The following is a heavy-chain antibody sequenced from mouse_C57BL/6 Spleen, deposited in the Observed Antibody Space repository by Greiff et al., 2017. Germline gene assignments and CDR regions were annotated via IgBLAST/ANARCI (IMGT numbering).Heavy chain of an antibody. J-gene: IGHJ2*01. CDR2: ISNGGGCT. CDR3: ASGNFYFDY. CDR1: GFTFSDYY. V-gene: IGHV5-12*01. Sequence: EVQRVESGGGLVQPGGSLKLSCAASGFTFSDYYMYWVRQTPEKRLEWVAYISNGGGCTYYPDTVKGRFTISRDNAKNTLYLQMSRLKSEDTAMYYCASGNFYFDYWGQGTTLTVSS. D-gene: IGHD2-1*01.